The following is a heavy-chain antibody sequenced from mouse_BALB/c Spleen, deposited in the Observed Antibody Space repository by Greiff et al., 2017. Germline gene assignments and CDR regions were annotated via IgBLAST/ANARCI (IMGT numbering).Heavy chain of an antibody. J-gene: IGHJ2*01. CDR1: GFTFTDYY. V-gene: IGHV7-3*02. CDR2: IRNKANDYTT. Sequence: EVKLVESGGGLVQPGGSLRLSCATSGFTFTDYYMSWVRQPPGKGLEWLGFIRNKANDYTTEYSVSVKGRCTISKGKSQSILYLHMNTLRAEDSAAYDGGRRHDFDYWGQGTTVTVSS. CDR3: GRRHDFDY.